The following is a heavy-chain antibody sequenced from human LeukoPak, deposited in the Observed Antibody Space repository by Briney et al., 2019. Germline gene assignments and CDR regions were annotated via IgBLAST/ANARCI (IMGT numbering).Heavy chain of an antibody. CDR2: IYHSGST. V-gene: IGHV4-38-2*01. CDR1: GYSISSGYY. Sequence: SETLSLTCAVSGYSISSGYYWGWIRQPRGKGLEWIGTIYHSGSTYYNPSLKSRVTISVDTSKNQFSLKVSSVTAADTAVYYCARHDHCTSTSCYEHFHHWGQGTLVTVSS. D-gene: IGHD2-2*01. J-gene: IGHJ1*01. CDR3: ARHDHCTSTSCYEHFHH.